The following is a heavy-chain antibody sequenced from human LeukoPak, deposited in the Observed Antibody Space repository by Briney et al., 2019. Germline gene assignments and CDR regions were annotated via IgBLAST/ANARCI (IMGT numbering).Heavy chain of an antibody. J-gene: IGHJ3*02. D-gene: IGHD3-10*01. CDR1: GYTFTSKG. CDR3: ARGFIPMVRGVIMNAFDI. V-gene: IGHV1-18*01. CDR2: ISTFRHNT. Sequence: ASVKVSCKASGYTFTSKGLSWVRQVPGQGLEWMGWISTFRHNTDYAQNFQGRLTLTTDTFTSTAYMELRSLRSDDTAVYYCARGFIPMVRGVIMNAFDIWGQGTMVTVSS.